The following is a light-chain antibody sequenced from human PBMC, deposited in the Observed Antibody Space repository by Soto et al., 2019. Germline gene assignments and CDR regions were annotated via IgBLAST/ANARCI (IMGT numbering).Light chain of an antibody. J-gene: IGLJ1*01. CDR1: ISDVGSYNR. CDR2: EVS. CDR3: SSYTSSSPYV. V-gene: IGLV2-18*02. Sequence: QSVLTQPPSVSGSPGQSVTISCTGTISDVGSYNRVSWYQQSPGTAPKLVIYEVSNRPSGVPDRFSGSKSGNTASLTISGLQTEDEADYYCSSYTSSSPYVFGSGTKLTVL.